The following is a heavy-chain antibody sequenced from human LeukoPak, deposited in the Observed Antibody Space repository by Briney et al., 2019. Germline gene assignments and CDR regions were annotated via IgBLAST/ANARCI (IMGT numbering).Heavy chain of an antibody. CDR2: IIGSGDTT. V-gene: IGHV3-23*01. D-gene: IGHD2-2*01. CDR3: AKSQRNDQQVVQRIDY. Sequence: GGSLRLSCTASRFTFSTYAMSWVRQAPGKGLEWVSNIIGSGDTTYYTGSVKGRFTISRDNSKNALYLQMSSLRAEDTAVYYCAKSQRNDQQVVQRIDYWGQGTLVTVSS. CDR1: RFTFSTYA. J-gene: IGHJ4*02.